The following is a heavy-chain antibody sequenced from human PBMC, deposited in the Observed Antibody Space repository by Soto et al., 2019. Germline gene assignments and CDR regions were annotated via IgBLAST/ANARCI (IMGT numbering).Heavy chain of an antibody. Sequence: PSETLSLTCTVSGGSISSYYWSWIRQPPGKGLEWIGYIYYSGSTNYNPSLESRVTISVDTSKNQFSLKLSSVTAADTAVYYCARGQQQLVRDYYYYMDVWGKGTTVT. D-gene: IGHD6-13*01. CDR3: ARGQQQLVRDYYYYMDV. V-gene: IGHV4-59*01. CDR2: IYYSGST. J-gene: IGHJ6*03. CDR1: GGSISSYY.